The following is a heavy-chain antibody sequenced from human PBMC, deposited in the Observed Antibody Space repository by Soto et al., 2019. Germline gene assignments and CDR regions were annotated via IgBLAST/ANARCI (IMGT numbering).Heavy chain of an antibody. CDR2: ISGSGVST. CDR3: AKDRQGSYFDY. J-gene: IGHJ4*02. CDR1: EFTFRSYA. D-gene: IGHD1-26*01. Sequence: GGSLRLSCAASEFTFRSYAMNWVRQAPGKGLEWVSTISGSGVSTYYADSVKGRFTISRDNSKNTLYLQMNSLRAEDTAVYYCAKDRQGSYFDYWGQGTLVTVSS. V-gene: IGHV3-23*01.